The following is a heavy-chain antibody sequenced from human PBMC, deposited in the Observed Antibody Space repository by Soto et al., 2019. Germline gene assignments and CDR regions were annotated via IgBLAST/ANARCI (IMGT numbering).Heavy chain of an antibody. V-gene: IGHV3-53*01. D-gene: IGHD6-19*01. J-gene: IGHJ4*02. CDR1: GFTVSDS. CDR2: IHSDGST. CDR3: ARDASGPFDY. Sequence: RGGSLRLSCSVAGFTVSDSMSWVRQAPGKGLECVSFIHSDGSTHYTDSVRGRFTISRDNSKNTLYLQMDRLRVDDTAVYFCARDASGPFDYWGQGTLVTVSS.